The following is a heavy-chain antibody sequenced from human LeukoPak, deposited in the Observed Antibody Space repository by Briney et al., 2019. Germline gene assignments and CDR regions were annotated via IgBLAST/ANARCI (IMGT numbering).Heavy chain of an antibody. CDR1: GASISSYY. V-gene: IGHV4-59*08. Sequence: SEPLSLTCPVSGASISSYYWSWIRQPPGKGLEWIGYIFYSGSTNHNPSLKSRVTISVDTSKNQFSLKLSSVTAADTAVYYCARSLDGSYLYYFDYWGQGTLVTVSS. CDR2: IFYSGST. J-gene: IGHJ4*02. CDR3: ARSLDGSYLYYFDY. D-gene: IGHD1-26*01.